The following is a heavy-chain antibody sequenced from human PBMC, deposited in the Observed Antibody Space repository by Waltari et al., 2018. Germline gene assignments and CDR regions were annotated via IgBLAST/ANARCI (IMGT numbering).Heavy chain of an antibody. V-gene: IGHV3-23*01. D-gene: IGHD5-12*01. CDR2: VSGSGGST. CDR1: GFTFSSYA. Sequence: EVQLLESGGGLVQPGGSLRLSCAASGFTFSSYAMSWVRQAPGKGLEWVSAVSGSGGSTYYADSVKGRFTISRDNSKNTLYLQMNSLRAEDTAVYYCAKSEWLDDAFDIWGQGTMVTVSS. J-gene: IGHJ3*02. CDR3: AKSEWLDDAFDI.